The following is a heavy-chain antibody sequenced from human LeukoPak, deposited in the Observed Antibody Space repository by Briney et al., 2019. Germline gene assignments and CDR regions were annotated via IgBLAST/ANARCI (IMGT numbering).Heavy chain of an antibody. CDR1: GYTLTELS. CDR3: ARGYPTSYYDILTGYYQYLYYYYYYGMDV. Sequence: ASVKVSCKVSGYTLTELSMHWVRQAPGKGLEWMGGFDPEDGETIYAQKFQGRVTMTEDTSTDTAYMELSSLRSEDTAVYYCARGYPTSYYDILTGYYQYLYYYYYYGMDVWGQGTTVTVSS. CDR2: FDPEDGET. D-gene: IGHD3-9*01. V-gene: IGHV1-24*01. J-gene: IGHJ6*02.